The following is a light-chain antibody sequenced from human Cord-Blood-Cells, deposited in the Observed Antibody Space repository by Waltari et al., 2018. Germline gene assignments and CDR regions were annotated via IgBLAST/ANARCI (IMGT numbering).Light chain of an antibody. J-gene: IGKJ2*03. V-gene: IGKV1-8*01. CDR1: QGISSY. CDR2: AAS. Sequence: RMTQSPSSLAASTGDRVTITCRASQGISSYLAWYQQKPGKAPKLLIYAASTLQSGVPSRFSGSGSGTDFTLTISCLQSEDFATYYCQQYYSYPYSFGQGTKLEIK. CDR3: QQYYSYPYS.